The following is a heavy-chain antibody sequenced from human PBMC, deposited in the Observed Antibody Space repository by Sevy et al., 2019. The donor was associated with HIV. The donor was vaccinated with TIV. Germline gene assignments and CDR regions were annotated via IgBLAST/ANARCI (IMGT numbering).Heavy chain of an antibody. CDR1: GYTLTELS. J-gene: IGHJ5*02. CDR3: ATSLLGELSPRGWFDP. V-gene: IGHV1-24*01. Sequence: ASVKVSCKDSGYTLTELSMHWVRQAPGKGLEWMGGFDPEEGERIYAQKFQGRVTMTEDTSTDTAYMELSSLRSEDTAVYYCATSLLGELSPRGWFDPWGQGTLVTVSS. CDR2: FDPEEGER. D-gene: IGHD3-16*02.